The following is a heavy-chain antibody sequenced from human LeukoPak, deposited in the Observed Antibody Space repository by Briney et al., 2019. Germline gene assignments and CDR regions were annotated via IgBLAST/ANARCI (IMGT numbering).Heavy chain of an antibody. CDR2: ISNDGSNK. CDR3: AKDGLWFGDLTYFDY. CDR1: GFTFSNYG. J-gene: IGHJ4*02. V-gene: IGHV3-30*18. Sequence: GRSLRLSCAASGFTFSNYGMHWVRQARGKGLEWVAVISNDGSNKNYADSVKGRFTISRDNSKNTLYLQMNSLRAEDTAVYYCAKDGLWFGDLTYFDYWGQGTLVTVSS. D-gene: IGHD3-10*01.